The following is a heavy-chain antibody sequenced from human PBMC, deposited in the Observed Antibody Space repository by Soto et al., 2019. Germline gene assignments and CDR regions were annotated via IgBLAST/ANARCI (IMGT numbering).Heavy chain of an antibody. Sequence: SETLSLTCTVSGGSVSSGSYYWSWIRQPPGKGLEWIGYIYYSGSTNYNPSLKSRVTISVDTSKNQFSLKLSSVAAADTAVYYCARGYYDSSGYYGNPWWYFYLWGRGTLVTVSS. J-gene: IGHJ2*01. V-gene: IGHV4-61*01. CDR3: ARGYYDSSGYYGNPWWYFYL. CDR2: IYYSGST. CDR1: GGSVSSGSYY. D-gene: IGHD3-22*01.